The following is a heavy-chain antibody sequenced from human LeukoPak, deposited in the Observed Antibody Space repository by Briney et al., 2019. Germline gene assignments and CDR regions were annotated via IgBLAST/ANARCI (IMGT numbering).Heavy chain of an antibody. CDR1: GESLNSYY. D-gene: IGHD6-19*01. CDR2: IYESGTT. V-gene: IGHV4-34*01. Sequence: SETLSLTCAVYGESLNSYYWSWVRQPPGEGLEWIGEIYESGTTKYNPSLKSRVAISMVPSKQQFSLRLSSVTAADTAVYYCARSIAVAGTNFDYWGQGTLVTVSS. J-gene: IGHJ4*02. CDR3: ARSIAVAGTNFDY.